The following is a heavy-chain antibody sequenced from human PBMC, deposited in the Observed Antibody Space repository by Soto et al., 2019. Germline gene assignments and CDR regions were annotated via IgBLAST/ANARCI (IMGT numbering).Heavy chain of an antibody. CDR1: GFTVSTNY. CDR3: AICMGSSWIGVIDN. V-gene: IGHV3-53*01. Sequence: GGSLRLSCAASGFTVSTNYMSWVRQSPGKGLEWVSVIYTGGSTYYADSVKGPFTISRDNSKNRLFLQMNSLRAEDTAIYYCAICMGSSWIGVIDNWGQGTMVTVSS. D-gene: IGHD6-13*01. CDR2: IYTGGST. J-gene: IGHJ4*02.